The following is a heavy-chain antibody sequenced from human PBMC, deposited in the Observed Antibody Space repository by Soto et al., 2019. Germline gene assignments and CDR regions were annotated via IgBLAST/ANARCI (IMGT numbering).Heavy chain of an antibody. CDR3: VQSRCGGDCLEIYSSHAYNGLDV. CDR1: GLSLRTTGVG. D-gene: IGHD2-21*02. V-gene: IGHV2-5*02. CDR2: LYWDDDQ. J-gene: IGHJ6*02. Sequence: QVTLKESGPTLVKPTQTLTLTCTVSGLSLRTTGVGVGWVRQPPGKALEWLALLYWDDDQRYSPCLRSRLTIAKDISEKQVVLTMTNMDTVDTATYYCVQSRCGGDCLEIYSSHAYNGLDVWGQGTTVTVSS.